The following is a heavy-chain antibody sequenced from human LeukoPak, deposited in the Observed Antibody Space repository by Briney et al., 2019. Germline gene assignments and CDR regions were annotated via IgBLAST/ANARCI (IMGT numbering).Heavy chain of an antibody. CDR3: ARGSTILFDY. Sequence: SETLSLTCTVSGGSISSYYWSWIRQPAGKGLEWIGYIYYTGSINYNPSLKSRVTISVDTSKNQFSLKLSSVTAADTAVYYCARGSTILFDYWGRGILVTVSS. J-gene: IGHJ4*02. V-gene: IGHV4-59*01. D-gene: IGHD5/OR15-5a*01. CDR1: GGSISSYY. CDR2: IYYTGSI.